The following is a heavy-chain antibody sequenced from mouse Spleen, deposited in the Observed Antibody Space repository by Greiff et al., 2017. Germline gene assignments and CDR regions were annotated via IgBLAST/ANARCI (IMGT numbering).Heavy chain of an antibody. Sequence: DVMLVESGEGLVKPGGSLKLSCAASGFTFSSYAMSWVRQTPEKRLEWVAYISSGGDYIYYADTVKGRFTISRDNARNTLYLQMSSLKSEDTAMYYCTREHYYGSSYWYFDVWGTGTTVTVSS. CDR3: TREHYYGSSYWYFDV. V-gene: IGHV5-9-1*02. J-gene: IGHJ1*03. CDR2: ISSGGDYI. CDR1: GFTFSSYA. D-gene: IGHD1-1*01.